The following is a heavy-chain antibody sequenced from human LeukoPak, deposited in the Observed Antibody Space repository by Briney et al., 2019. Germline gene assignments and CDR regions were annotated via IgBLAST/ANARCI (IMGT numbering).Heavy chain of an antibody. CDR1: GGSISSGGYY. Sequence: SETLSLTCTVSGGSISSGGYYWRWIRQHPGKGLEWIAYIYYSGSTYYNPSLKSRVTISVDTSKNQFSLKLSSVTAADTAVYYCARVVVAATFFDYWGQGTLVTVSS. CDR3: ARVVVAATFFDY. V-gene: IGHV4-31*03. CDR2: IYYSGST. J-gene: IGHJ4*02. D-gene: IGHD2-15*01.